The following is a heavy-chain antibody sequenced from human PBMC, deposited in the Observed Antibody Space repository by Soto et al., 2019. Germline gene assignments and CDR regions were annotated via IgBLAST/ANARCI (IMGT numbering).Heavy chain of an antibody. V-gene: IGHV3-23*01. CDR2: ISNSGGIT. J-gene: IGHJ5*02. CDR1: GFTFSSYV. Sequence: EVQLLESGGGLVQPGGSLRLSCAASGFTFSSYVMSWVRQAPGKGLEWVSAISNSGGITYYADSVKGRFTISRDNSKNPLYLQMNSLRVEDTAVYYCASRYCSSTLCGPGLVDAWGQGTLVTVSS. CDR3: ASRYCSSTLCGPGLVDA. D-gene: IGHD2-2*01.